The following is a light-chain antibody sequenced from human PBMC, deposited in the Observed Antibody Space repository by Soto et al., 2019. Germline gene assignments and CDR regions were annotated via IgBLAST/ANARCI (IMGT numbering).Light chain of an antibody. Sequence: QSVLTQSPSASASLGASVRLTCTLSSGHSTYDIAWHQQQPDKGPRYLMNINGGGSHSKGDGSPDRFSGSSSGAERYLTISSLQSEDEADYYCQTWGTGYVVFGGGTKVTVL. CDR1: SGHSTYD. J-gene: IGLJ2*01. CDR2: INGGGSH. CDR3: QTWGTGYVV. V-gene: IGLV4-69*02.